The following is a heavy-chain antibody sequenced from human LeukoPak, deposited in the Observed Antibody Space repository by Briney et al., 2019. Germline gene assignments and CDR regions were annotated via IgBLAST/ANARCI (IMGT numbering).Heavy chain of an antibody. CDR3: ARWTLLEGRIRRFGPFAGWFDP. D-gene: IGHD3-10*01. V-gene: IGHV4-34*01. CDR1: GGSISSYY. J-gene: IGHJ5*02. CDR2: INHSGST. Sequence: SETLSLTCTVSGGSISSYYWSWIRQPPGKGLEWIGEINHSGSTNYNPSLKSRVTISVDTSKNQFSLKLSSVTAADTAVYYCARWTLLEGRIRRFGPFAGWFDPWGQGTLVTVSS.